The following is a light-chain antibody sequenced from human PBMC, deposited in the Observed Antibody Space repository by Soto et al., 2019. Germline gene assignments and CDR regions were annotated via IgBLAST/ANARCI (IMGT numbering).Light chain of an antibody. CDR2: GAS. CDR1: QRISSN. J-gene: IGKJ2*01. Sequence: EIVMTQSPDTLSVSPGERATLSCRASQRISSNLAWYQQKPGQAPRLLIYGASTRATGVPARFSGSGSETDFTLTIRNLQSEDCAVYYCQHYNNWPPYNCGQGNK. V-gene: IGKV3D-15*01. CDR3: QHYNNWPPYN.